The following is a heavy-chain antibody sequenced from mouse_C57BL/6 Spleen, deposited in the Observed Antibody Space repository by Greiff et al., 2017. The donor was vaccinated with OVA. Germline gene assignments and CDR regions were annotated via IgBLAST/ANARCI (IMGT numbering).Heavy chain of an antibody. CDR3: ARGTTGVPYFDG. CDR2: INPSTGGT. Sequence: VQLQQSGPELVKPGASVKISCKASGYSFTGYYMNWVKQSPEKSLEWIGEINPSTGGTTYNQKFKAKATLTVDKSSSTAYMQLKRLTSEDSAVDYCARGTTGVPYFDGWGPGTTLTVAS. D-gene: IGHD1-1*01. J-gene: IGHJ2*01. V-gene: IGHV1-42*01. CDR1: GYSFTGYY.